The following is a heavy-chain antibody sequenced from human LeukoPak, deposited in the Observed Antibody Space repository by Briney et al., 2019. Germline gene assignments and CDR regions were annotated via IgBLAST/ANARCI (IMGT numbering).Heavy chain of an antibody. D-gene: IGHD3-22*01. Sequence: PSETLSLTCTVSGGSISSYYWSWIRQPPGKGLEWIGYIYYSGSTNYNPSLKSRVTISVDTSKNQFSPKLSSVTAADTAVYYCAREVYYYDSSGYYFGAFDIWGQGTMVTVSS. V-gene: IGHV4-59*01. J-gene: IGHJ3*02. CDR1: GGSISSYY. CDR3: AREVYYYDSSGYYFGAFDI. CDR2: IYYSGST.